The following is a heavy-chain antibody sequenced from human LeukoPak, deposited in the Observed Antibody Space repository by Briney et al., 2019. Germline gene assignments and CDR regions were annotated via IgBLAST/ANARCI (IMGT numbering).Heavy chain of an antibody. Sequence: ASVKVSCKASGGTFSSYAISWVRQAPGQGLEWMGGIIPIFGTANYAQKFQGRVTITADESTSTAYMELSRLRSDDTAVYYCARCSPGDSSNFYAVLQYWGQGTQVTVST. V-gene: IGHV1-69*13. D-gene: IGHD3-22*01. CDR3: ARCSPGDSSNFYAVLQY. J-gene: IGHJ4*02. CDR1: GGTFSSYA. CDR2: IIPIFGTA.